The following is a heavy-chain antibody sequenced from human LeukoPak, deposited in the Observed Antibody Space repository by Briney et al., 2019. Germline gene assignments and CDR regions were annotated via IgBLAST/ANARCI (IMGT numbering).Heavy chain of an antibody. V-gene: IGHV4-59*08. CDR1: GASISSYY. J-gene: IGHJ3*02. CDR2: SYYGGGT. D-gene: IGHD6-19*01. Sequence: PSETLSLTCTVSGASISSYYWSWIRQPPGKGLEWIGYSYYGGGTNYNPSLRSRATISVDTSKNQFSLKLSSVTAADAAVYYCARHSTVADDAFDIWGQGTMVTVSS. CDR3: ARHSTVADDAFDI.